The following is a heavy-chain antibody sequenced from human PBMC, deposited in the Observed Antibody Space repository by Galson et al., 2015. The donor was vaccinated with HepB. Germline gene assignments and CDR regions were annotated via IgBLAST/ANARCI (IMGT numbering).Heavy chain of an antibody. Sequence: TLSLTCTVSGGSISSYYWSWIRQPPGKGLEWIGYIYYSGSTNYNPSLKSQVTISVDTSKNQFSLKLSSVTAADTAVYYCARGQYYDFWSGLQEPRNWFDPWGQGTLVTVSS. CDR2: IYYSGST. D-gene: IGHD3-3*01. J-gene: IGHJ5*02. CDR1: GGSISSYY. CDR3: ARGQYYDFWSGLQEPRNWFDP. V-gene: IGHV4-59*01.